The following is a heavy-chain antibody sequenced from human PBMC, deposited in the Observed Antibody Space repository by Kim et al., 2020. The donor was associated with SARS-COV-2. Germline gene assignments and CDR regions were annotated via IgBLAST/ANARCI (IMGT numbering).Heavy chain of an antibody. CDR1: GGSFSSYY. CDR2: IYYSGST. Sequence: SETLSLTCTVSGGSFSSYYWSWIRQPPGKGLEWIGYIYYSGSTNYNPSLKSRVTISVDTSKNQFSLKLSSVTAADTAVYYCARDGAIGPPGYYYGMDVWGQGTTVTVSS. D-gene: IGHD1-26*01. J-gene: IGHJ6*02. CDR3: ARDGAIGPPGYYYGMDV. V-gene: IGHV4-59*01.